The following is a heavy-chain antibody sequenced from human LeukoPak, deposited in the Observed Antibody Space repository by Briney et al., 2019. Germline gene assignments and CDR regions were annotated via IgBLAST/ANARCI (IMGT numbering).Heavy chain of an antibody. CDR3: ASYPIVPAAIANQYFDY. Sequence: SVKVSCKASGGTFSSYAISWVRQAPGQGLEWMGRIIPILGIANYAQKFQGRVTITADKSTSTAYMELSSLRSGDTAVYYCASYPIVPAAIANQYFDYWGQGTLVTVSS. D-gene: IGHD2-2*01. CDR1: GGTFSSYA. V-gene: IGHV1-69*04. J-gene: IGHJ4*02. CDR2: IIPILGIA.